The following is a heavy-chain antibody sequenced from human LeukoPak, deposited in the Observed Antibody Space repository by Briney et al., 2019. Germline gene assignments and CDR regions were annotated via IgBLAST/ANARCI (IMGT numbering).Heavy chain of an antibody. J-gene: IGHJ5*02. V-gene: IGHV3-7*04. CDR3: ARGSGSHLGCFDP. CDR1: GFSFNTYW. Sequence: HPGGSLRLSCAASGFSFNTYWMHWVRQAPGKGLEWVANIKEDGSVKQYLGSVKGRFTISRDNAKNSLYLQMNSLRVEDTAVYYCARGSGSHLGCFDPWGQGTLVTVSS. D-gene: IGHD1-26*01. CDR2: IKEDGSVK.